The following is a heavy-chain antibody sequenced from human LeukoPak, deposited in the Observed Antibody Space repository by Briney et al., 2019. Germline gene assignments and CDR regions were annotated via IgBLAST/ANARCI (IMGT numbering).Heavy chain of an antibody. V-gene: IGHV1-8*01. D-gene: IGHD3/OR15-3a*01. CDR2: MNPNSGNT. Sequence: GASVKVSCKAAGYAFTSYDINWVRQATGQGLEWMGWMNPNSGNTGYAQKSKGRVTIQRKNSISTAYMELSSLRSEGTAVYYCAPTPGLVFRYWGQGTLVTVSS. J-gene: IGHJ4*02. CDR1: GYAFTSYD. CDR3: APTPGLVFRY.